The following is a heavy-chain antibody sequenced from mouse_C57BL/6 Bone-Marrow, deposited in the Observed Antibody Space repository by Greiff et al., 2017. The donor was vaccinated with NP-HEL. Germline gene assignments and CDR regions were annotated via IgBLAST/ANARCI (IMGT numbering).Heavy chain of an antibody. CDR2: IYPGSGST. J-gene: IGHJ4*01. Sequence: QVQLQQPGAELVKPGASVKMSCKASGYTFTSYWITWVKQRPGQGLEWIGDIYPGSGSTNYNEKFKSKATLTVDTSSSTAYMQLSRLTTEDAAVYYRGRSPRGSRDAKDYWGKGTSGTVSS. D-gene: IGHD1-1*01. V-gene: IGHV1-55*01. CDR3: GRSPRGSRDAKDY. CDR1: GYTFTSYW.